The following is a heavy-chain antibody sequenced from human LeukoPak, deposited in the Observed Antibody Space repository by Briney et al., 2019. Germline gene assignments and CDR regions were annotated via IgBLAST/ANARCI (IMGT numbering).Heavy chain of an antibody. J-gene: IGHJ4*02. CDR1: GYSFTSYW. V-gene: IGHV5-51*01. D-gene: IGHD2-21*02. CDR3: ARSWVTGYGTVLDY. CDR2: IYPGDSDT. Sequence: GGSLKISCKGSGYSFTSYWIGWVRQMPGKGLEWMGTIYPGDSDTRYSLPFQGQVTISADKSISTAYLQWSSLKASDTAMYYCARSWVTGYGTVLDYWGQGTLVTVSS.